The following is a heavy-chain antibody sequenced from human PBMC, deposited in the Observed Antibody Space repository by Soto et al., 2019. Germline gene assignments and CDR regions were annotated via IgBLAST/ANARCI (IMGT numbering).Heavy chain of an antibody. CDR2: IKQDGSEK. CDR3: ARGLNPSYYDFWSGYLYYYYYYMDG. J-gene: IGHJ6*03. Sequence: GGSLRLSCAASGFTFSSYWMSWVRQAPGKGLEWVANIKQDGSEKYYVDSVKGRFTISRDNAKNSLYLQMNSLRAEDTAVYYCARGLNPSYYDFWSGYLYYYYYYMDGWAKGTTVTVSS. CDR1: GFTFSSYW. D-gene: IGHD3-3*01. V-gene: IGHV3-7*01.